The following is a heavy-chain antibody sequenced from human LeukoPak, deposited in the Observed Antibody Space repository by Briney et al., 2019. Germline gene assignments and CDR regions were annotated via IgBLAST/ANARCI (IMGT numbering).Heavy chain of an antibody. CDR3: FTFCGSPRCGFWRDS. V-gene: IGHV3-15*01. Sequence: GGSLRLSCAASGFTFSDAWMSWVRQAPGKGLEWLGHIRSKADGGTTGYIAPVKGRFTISRDDSQNTLCLQMNSLKTEDTAAYYCFTFCGSPRCGFWRDSWGQGTLVTVSS. D-gene: IGHD2-2*01. CDR2: IRSKADGGTT. CDR1: GFTFSDAW. J-gene: IGHJ4*02.